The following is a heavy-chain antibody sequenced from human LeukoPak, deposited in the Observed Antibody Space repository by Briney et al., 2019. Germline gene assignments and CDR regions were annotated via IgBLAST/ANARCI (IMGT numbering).Heavy chain of an antibody. D-gene: IGHD7-27*01. Sequence: GGSLRLSCAAPGFPFSTYAMSWVCQAPGKGMECVSYISTRGSAMYYADSVKGRFNISRDNAKNSLYLQMNSLRAEDTAVYYCARPWGYWGQGTLVTVSS. J-gene: IGHJ4*02. CDR1: GFPFSTYA. CDR3: ARPWGY. CDR2: ISTRGSAM. V-gene: IGHV3-48*04.